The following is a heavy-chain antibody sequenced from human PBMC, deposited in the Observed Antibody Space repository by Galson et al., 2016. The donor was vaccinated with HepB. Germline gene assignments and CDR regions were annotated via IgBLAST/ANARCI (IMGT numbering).Heavy chain of an antibody. Sequence: ETLSLTCTVSGDSISRYYWSWIRQPPGKGLEWIGYTYYSGSTNSNPSLKSRVTLSVDTSKNQFSLKLNSVTAADTAVYYCARGGVEAFDIWGQGTLVTVSS. CDR3: ARGGVEAFDI. V-gene: IGHV4-59*01. CDR1: GDSISRYY. J-gene: IGHJ3*02. CDR2: TYYSGST. D-gene: IGHD3-16*01.